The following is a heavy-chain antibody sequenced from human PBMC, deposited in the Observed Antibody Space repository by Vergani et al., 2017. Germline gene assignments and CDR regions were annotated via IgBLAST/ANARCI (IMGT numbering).Heavy chain of an antibody. J-gene: IGHJ5*02. D-gene: IGHD3-9*01. CDR1: GGSFSGYY. V-gene: IGHV4-34*01. CDR3: ARGRRVELYYDSLTGKGRFDP. CDR2: INHSGST. Sequence: QVQLQQWGAGLLKPSETLSLTCAVYGGSFSGYYWSWIRQPPGKGLEWIGEINHSGSTNYNPSLKSRVTISVDTSKNQFSLKLSCVTAAETAVYYCARGRRVELYYDSLTGKGRFDPWGQGTLVTVSS.